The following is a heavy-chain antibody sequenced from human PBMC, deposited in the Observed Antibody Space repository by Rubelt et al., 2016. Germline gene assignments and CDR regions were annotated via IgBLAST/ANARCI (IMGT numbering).Heavy chain of an antibody. CDR2: ILWDASDT. CDR3: VSSSLDY. V-gene: IGHV3-30*02. CDR1: GFMFSSYG. J-gene: IGHJ4*02. D-gene: IGHD6-13*01. Sequence: VQLVESGGGLVQRGGSLRLSCAASGFMFSSYGMHWVRQAPGKGLEWVAFILWDASDTYYGDSVKGRFTISRDNYKNKRNLQMNSLRVEDSAVYYCVSSSLDYWGQGTLVTVSS.